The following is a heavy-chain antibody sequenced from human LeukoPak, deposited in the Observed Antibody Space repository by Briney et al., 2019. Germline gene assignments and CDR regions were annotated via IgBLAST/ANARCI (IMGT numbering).Heavy chain of an antibody. CDR3: ARLSTCSSTSCSIYYYYGMDV. Sequence: GESLKISCKGSGYSFTSYWIGWVRQMPGKGLEWMGIIYPGDSDTRCSPSFQGQVTISADKSISTAYLQWSSLKASDTAMYYCARLSTCSSTSCSIYYYYGMDVWGQGTTVTVSS. D-gene: IGHD2-2*01. CDR1: GYSFTSYW. V-gene: IGHV5-51*01. CDR2: IYPGDSDT. J-gene: IGHJ6*02.